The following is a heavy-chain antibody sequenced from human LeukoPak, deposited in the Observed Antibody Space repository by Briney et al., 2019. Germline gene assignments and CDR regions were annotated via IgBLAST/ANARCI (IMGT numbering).Heavy chain of an antibody. CDR3: ARVWYSSSPRREFLFDP. D-gene: IGHD6-13*01. V-gene: IGHV1-2*02. J-gene: IGHJ5*02. CDR2: INPNSGGT. CDR1: GYTFTGYY. Sequence: ASVKVSCKASGYTFTGYYMHWVRQAPGQGLEWMGWINPNSGGTDYAQKCQGRVTMTRDTSITTAYMELSRLRSDDTAVYYCARVWYSSSPRREFLFDPWGQGTLVTVSS.